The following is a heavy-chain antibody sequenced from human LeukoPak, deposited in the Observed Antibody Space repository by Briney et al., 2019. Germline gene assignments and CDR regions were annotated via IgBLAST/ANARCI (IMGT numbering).Heavy chain of an antibody. CDR3: AKDLGVVVPAAMLRGSSGWSSDY. V-gene: IGHV3-30*02. Sequence: GGSLRLSCAASGFTFSSYGMHWVRQAPGKGLEWVAFIRYDGSNKYYADSVKGRFTISRDNSKNTLYLQMNSLRAEDTAVYYCAKDLGVVVPAAMLRGSSGWSSDYWGQGTLVTVSS. J-gene: IGHJ4*02. CDR1: GFTFSSYG. D-gene: IGHD2-2*01. CDR2: IRYDGSNK.